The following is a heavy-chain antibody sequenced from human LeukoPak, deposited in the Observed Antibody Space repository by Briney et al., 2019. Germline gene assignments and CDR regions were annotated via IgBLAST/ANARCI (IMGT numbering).Heavy chain of an antibody. CDR2: IWYDGSNK. Sequence: GGSLRLSCAASGFTFSSYGMHWVRQAPGKGLEWVAVIWYDGSNKYYADSVKGRFTISRDNSKNTLYLQMNSLRAEDTAVYYCATGRDCSSTSCYDYYFDYWGQGTLVTVSS. V-gene: IGHV3-33*01. J-gene: IGHJ4*02. D-gene: IGHD2-2*01. CDR1: GFTFSSYG. CDR3: ATGRDCSSTSCYDYYFDY.